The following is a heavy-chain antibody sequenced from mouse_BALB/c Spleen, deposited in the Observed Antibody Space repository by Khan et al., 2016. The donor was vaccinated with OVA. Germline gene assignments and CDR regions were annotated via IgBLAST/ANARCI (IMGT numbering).Heavy chain of an antibody. V-gene: IGHV2-6-7*01. J-gene: IGHJ4*01. CDR3: ARAYYSNYGEAMDY. Sequence: VELVESGPGLVAPSQSLSITCTVTGFSLTGSGVNWVRQPPGTGLEWLGMIWGDGSTDYNSDIKSRLSITKDNSKSQVFLNMNSLQTDATARYYCARAYYSNYGEAMDYWGQGNSVTVSS. CDR2: IWGDGST. CDR1: GFSLTGSG. D-gene: IGHD2-10*01.